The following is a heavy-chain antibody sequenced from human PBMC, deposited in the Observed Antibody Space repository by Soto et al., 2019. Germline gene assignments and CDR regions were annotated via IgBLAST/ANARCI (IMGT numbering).Heavy chain of an antibody. V-gene: IGHV1-69*12. CDR2: IIPIFSTP. J-gene: IGHJ6*02. CDR1: GGTFGNSA. D-gene: IGHD2-15*01. CDR3: ARDKDRQQLGGNYYYGIDV. Sequence: QVQLVQSGAEVKKPGSSVTVSCKASGGTFGNSAISWVRQAPGQGREWMGGIIPIFSTPDYAQKFQGRVTFTADESTTTAYMELTSLKSEDTAVYYCARDKDRQQLGGNYYYGIDVWGQGTTVTVSS.